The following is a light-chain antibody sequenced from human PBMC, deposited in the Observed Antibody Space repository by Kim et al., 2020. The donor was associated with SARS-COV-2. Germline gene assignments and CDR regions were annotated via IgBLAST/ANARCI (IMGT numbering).Light chain of an antibody. Sequence: ATINCKSGQSVLYSANNKNYLAWYQQKPGQPPSLLIYWASTRESGVPDRFSGSGSGTDFTLSISSLQAEDVAVYYCQQYYSTPRTFGPGTKVDIK. J-gene: IGKJ3*01. CDR3: QQYYSTPRT. V-gene: IGKV4-1*01. CDR2: WAS. CDR1: QSVLYSANNKNY.